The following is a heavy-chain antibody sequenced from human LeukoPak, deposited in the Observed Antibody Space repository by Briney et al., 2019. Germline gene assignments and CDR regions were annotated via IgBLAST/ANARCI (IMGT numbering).Heavy chain of an antibody. V-gene: IGHV3-30*03. CDR1: GFTFSRHG. D-gene: IGHD3-3*01. Sequence: GGSLRLSCAPSGFTFSRHGMHWVRQAPGKGLEWVAIISNDGSRKYYAHFVEGRFTISRDNSKNTLYLQMDSLRAEDTAVYYCARDRAWSYFDYWGQGTLVTVSS. J-gene: IGHJ4*02. CDR3: ARDRAWSYFDY. CDR2: ISNDGSRK.